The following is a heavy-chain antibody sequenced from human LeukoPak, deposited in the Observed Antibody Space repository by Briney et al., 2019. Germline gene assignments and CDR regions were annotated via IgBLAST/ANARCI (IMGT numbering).Heavy chain of an antibody. Sequence: SETLSITCTVSDINTYFWSSIRQPPGKKLEWIGYVSNSGSTNYDYSLNSRVTISLDTSKKQFSLTLRSVTAADTAVYYCARTTPADYSGGWPYFDYWGQGILVTVSS. V-gene: IGHV4-4*08. J-gene: IGHJ4*02. CDR2: VSNSGST. CDR3: ARTTPADYSGGWPYFDY. CDR1: DINTYF. D-gene: IGHD6-19*01.